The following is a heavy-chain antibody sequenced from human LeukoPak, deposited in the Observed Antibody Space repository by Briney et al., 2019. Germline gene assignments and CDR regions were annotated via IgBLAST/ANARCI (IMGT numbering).Heavy chain of an antibody. CDR2: ISSSSSYI. Sequence: NPGGSLRLSCAASGFTFSSYGMHWVRQAPGKGLEWVSSISSSSSYIYYADSVKGRFTISRDNAKNSLYLQMNSLRAEDTAVYYCARQAVAGTGNHFDYWGQGTLVTVSS. CDR1: GFTFSSYG. D-gene: IGHD6-19*01. CDR3: ARQAVAGTGNHFDY. J-gene: IGHJ4*02. V-gene: IGHV3-21*01.